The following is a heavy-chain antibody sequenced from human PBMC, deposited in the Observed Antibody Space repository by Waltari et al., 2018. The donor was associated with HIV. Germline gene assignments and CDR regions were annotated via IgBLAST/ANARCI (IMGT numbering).Heavy chain of an antibody. CDR1: GCSISSSSYY. J-gene: IGHJ4*02. CDR3: ARELYQLRNPFFDY. D-gene: IGHD2-2*01. V-gene: IGHV4-39*07. CDR2: IYYSGST. Sequence: QLQLQESGPGLVKPSETLSLTCTVSGCSISSSSYYWRWIRQPPGKGLEWIGSIYYSGSTYYSPSLKSRVTISVDTSKNQYSLKLSAVTAADTAVYYCARELYQLRNPFFDYWGQGTLVTVSS.